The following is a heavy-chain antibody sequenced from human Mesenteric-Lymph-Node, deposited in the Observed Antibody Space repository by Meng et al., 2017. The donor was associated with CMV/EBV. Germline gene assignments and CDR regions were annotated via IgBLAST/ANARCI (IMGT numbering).Heavy chain of an antibody. D-gene: IGHD3-10*01. CDR1: GFTFSSYG. V-gene: IGHV3-33*06. CDR2: IWYDGSNK. J-gene: IGHJ6*02. CDR3: AKEGAYGSGKHGMDV. Sequence: GGSLRLSCAASGFTFSSYGMHWVRQAPGKGLEWVAVIWYDGSNKYYADSVKGRFTISRDNSKNTLYLQMNSLRAEDTAVYYCAKEGAYGSGKHGMDVWGQGTTVTVSS.